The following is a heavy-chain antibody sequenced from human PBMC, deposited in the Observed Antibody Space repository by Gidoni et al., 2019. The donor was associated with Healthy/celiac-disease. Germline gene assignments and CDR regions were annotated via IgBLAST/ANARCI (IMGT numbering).Heavy chain of an antibody. CDR3: ARESKGYSYCYFDY. CDR1: VFKGSSYW. Sequence: GFSLRLSCAASVFKGSSYWMSWVRQSPGKGLEWVANIKQDGSEKYYVDSVKGRVTISRDNAKNSLYLQMNSLRAAYKAVYYCARESKGYSYCYFDYWGQGTLFPRSS. D-gene: IGHD5-18*01. CDR2: IKQDGSEK. J-gene: IGHJ4*02. V-gene: IGHV3-7*01.